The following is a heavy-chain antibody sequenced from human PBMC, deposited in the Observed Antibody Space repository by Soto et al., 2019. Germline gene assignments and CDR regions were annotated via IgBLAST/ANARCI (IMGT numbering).Heavy chain of an antibody. Sequence: SLRLSCAASGFSFSRYLMTWVRQTPGQGLEWVSSISGRGDATYYADSVKGRFTISRDNSKNTLFLQMNSLGADDTAVYYCAKDPILTTPPSFDPWGQGTLVTVS. J-gene: IGHJ5*02. CDR1: GFSFSRYL. CDR2: ISGRGDAT. CDR3: AKDPILTTPPSFDP. D-gene: IGHD3-9*01. V-gene: IGHV3-23*01.